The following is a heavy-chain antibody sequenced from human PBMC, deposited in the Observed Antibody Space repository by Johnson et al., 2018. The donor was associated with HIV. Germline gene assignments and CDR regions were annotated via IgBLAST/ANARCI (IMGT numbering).Heavy chain of an antibody. D-gene: IGHD2-21*01. V-gene: IGHV3-66*01. J-gene: IGHJ3*02. Sequence: VQLVESGGGLVQPGGSLRLSCAASVFTVSSNYMSWVRQAPGKGLEWVSVIYSGGSTYYADSVKGRFTISRDNSKNTLYLQMNSLRAEDTAVYYCARARARVTFDIWGQGTMVTVSS. CDR1: VFTVSSNY. CDR2: IYSGGST. CDR3: ARARARVTFDI.